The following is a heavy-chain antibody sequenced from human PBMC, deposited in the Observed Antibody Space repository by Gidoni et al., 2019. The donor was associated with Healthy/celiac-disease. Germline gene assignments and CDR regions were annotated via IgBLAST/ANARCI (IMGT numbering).Heavy chain of an antibody. Sequence: EVQLVESGGGLVKPGGSLRLSCAASGFPFSNAWMSWVRQAPGKGLEWVGRIKSKTDGGTTDYAAPVKGRFTISRDDSKNTLYLQMNSLKTEDTAVYYCTTVPSYYYDSSQDYWGQGTLVTVSS. D-gene: IGHD3-22*01. V-gene: IGHV3-15*01. CDR1: GFPFSNAW. CDR3: TTVPSYYYDSSQDY. J-gene: IGHJ4*02. CDR2: IKSKTDGGTT.